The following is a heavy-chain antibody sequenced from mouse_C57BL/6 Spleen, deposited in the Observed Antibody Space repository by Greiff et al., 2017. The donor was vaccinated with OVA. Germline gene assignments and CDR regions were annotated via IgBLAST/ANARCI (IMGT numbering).Heavy chain of an antibody. V-gene: IGHV1-61*01. D-gene: IGHD2-1*01. Sequence: QVQLQQPGAELVRPGSSVKLSCKASGYTFTSYWMDWVKQRPGQGLEWIGNIYPSDSETHYNQKFKDKATLTVDKSSSTAYMQLSSLTSEDSAVYYCASGTTPYFDYWGQGTTLTVSS. CDR2: IYPSDSET. CDR1: GYTFTSYW. CDR3: ASGTTPYFDY. J-gene: IGHJ2*01.